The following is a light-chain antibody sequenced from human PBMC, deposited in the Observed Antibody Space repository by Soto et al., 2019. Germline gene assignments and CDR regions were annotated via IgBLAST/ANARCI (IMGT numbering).Light chain of an antibody. CDR1: SSNIGAGYD. CDR2: HNT. J-gene: IGLJ1*01. V-gene: IGLV1-40*01. CDR3: QSYDSSLSPNYV. Sequence: QLVLTQPPSVSGAPGQRVTISCTGSSSNIGAGYDVHWYQQLPGTAPKLLIYHNTNRPSGVPDRFSGSKSGTSASLAITGLQAEDEADYHCQSYDSSLSPNYVFGTRTKLTVL.